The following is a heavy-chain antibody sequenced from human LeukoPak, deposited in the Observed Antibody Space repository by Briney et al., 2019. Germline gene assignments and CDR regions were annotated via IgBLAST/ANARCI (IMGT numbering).Heavy chain of an antibody. CDR1: GFTVSTNY. CDR2: VYSGGTT. D-gene: IGHD3-10*01. V-gene: IGHV3-66*01. J-gene: IGHJ4*02. CDR3: VKSPWYHGSGSYSGTIH. Sequence: AGGSLRLSCAASGFTVSTNYMSWVRQAPGKGLEWVSLVYSGGTTYHADSVKGRFTISGDDSKNTVYLQMNSLRAEDTAVYYCVKSPWYHGSGSYSGTIHWGQGTLVTVSS.